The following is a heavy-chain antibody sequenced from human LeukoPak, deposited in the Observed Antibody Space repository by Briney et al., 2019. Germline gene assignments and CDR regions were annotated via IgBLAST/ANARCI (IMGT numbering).Heavy chain of an antibody. Sequence: ASVKVSCKASGYTFTGYYMHWVRQAPGQGLEWMGWINPNSGGTNYAQKFQGRVTMTRDTSISTAYMELSRLRSDDTAVYYCARDSMITFGGVIVPDYWGQGTLVTVSS. CDR3: ARDSMITFGGVIVPDY. V-gene: IGHV1-2*02. J-gene: IGHJ4*02. D-gene: IGHD3-16*02. CDR1: GYTFTGYY. CDR2: INPNSGGT.